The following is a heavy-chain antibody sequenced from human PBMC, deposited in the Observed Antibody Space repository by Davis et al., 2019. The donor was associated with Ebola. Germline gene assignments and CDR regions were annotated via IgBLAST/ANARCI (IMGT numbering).Heavy chain of an antibody. CDR3: AVDLGPYGMDV. J-gene: IGHJ6*02. Sequence: ASVKDSCKVSGFTFTEFAKHWVRQAPGNGLEWMGGFDPEDGATIYAEKFQGRITMIEDTSIDTSYMELRSLSAEDTAMYYCAVDLGPYGMDVWGQGTTVTV. CDR1: GFTFTEFA. CDR2: FDPEDGAT. V-gene: IGHV1-24*01.